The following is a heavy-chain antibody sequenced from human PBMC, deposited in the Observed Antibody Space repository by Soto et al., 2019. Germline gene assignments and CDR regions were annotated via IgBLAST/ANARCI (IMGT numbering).Heavy chain of an antibody. V-gene: IGHV1-46*01. D-gene: IGHD3-16*01. CDR2: INPNGGSI. CDR1: GDTFTSYY. J-gene: IGHJ5*02. Sequence: QVRLLQSGAEVKAPGASVKVSCKAPGDTFTSYYMHWVRQAPGHGLEWMGVINPNGGSIRFAQKFQGRVTMTRYTSRSTVSMELRGLTSEDTAVYYCARPSGGVYVRIIEGTNWFAPWGQGPLVTVSS. CDR3: ARPSGGVYVRIIEGTNWFAP.